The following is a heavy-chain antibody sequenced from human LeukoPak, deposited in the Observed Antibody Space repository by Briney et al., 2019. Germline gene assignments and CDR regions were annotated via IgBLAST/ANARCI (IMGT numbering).Heavy chain of an antibody. V-gene: IGHV3-23*01. Sequence: GRSLRLSCATSGFTFSSYAMSWVRQAPGKGLDWVSTISGSGGSTYYADSVKGRFTISRDNSKNTLYLQMNSLRAEDTAVYYCAKVPLIAAPKHFDYWGQGTLVTVSS. J-gene: IGHJ4*02. CDR2: ISGSGGST. CDR3: AKVPLIAAPKHFDY. D-gene: IGHD6-13*01. CDR1: GFTFSSYA.